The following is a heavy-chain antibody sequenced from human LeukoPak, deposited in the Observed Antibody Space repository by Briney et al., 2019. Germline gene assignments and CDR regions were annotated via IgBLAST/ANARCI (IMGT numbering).Heavy chain of an antibody. V-gene: IGHV3-74*01. CDR3: GSLTVVAKDH. D-gene: IGHD3-22*01. Sequence: GGSLRLSCAASGFTFSTYWMHWVRQAPGKGLVGVAQINSDGSSTSYADSVKGRFTISRDNAKNTLYLQMINLRAEDTAVYYCGSLTVVAKDHWGQGTLVTVSS. CDR2: INSDGSST. CDR1: GFTFSTYW. J-gene: IGHJ4*02.